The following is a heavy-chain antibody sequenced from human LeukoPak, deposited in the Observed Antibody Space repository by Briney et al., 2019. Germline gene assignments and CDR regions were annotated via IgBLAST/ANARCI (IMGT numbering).Heavy chain of an antibody. CDR2: FYSRGTT. D-gene: IGHD3-9*01. Sequence: PSETLSLTCSVSGGSITNYYWSWLRQPAGKGLEWIGRFYSRGTTYYNPPLRSRVSLSGDESKNQLSLKMYSVTAADTAVYYCVRDEGLTGYPDYWGQGTLVTVSS. CDR3: VRDEGLTGYPDY. J-gene: IGHJ4*02. CDR1: GGSITNYY. V-gene: IGHV4-4*07.